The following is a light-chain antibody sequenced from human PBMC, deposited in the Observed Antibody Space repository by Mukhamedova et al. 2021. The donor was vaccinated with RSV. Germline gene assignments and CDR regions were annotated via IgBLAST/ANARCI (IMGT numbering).Light chain of an antibody. Sequence: WYQRRVHGKAPQLLIHSASTLQTGVSSRFSGGGSGTDFSLTVTSLQREDFALYFCQQTYTSPLSFGGGTQVEIK. CDR3: QQTYTSPLS. V-gene: IGKV1-39*01. J-gene: IGKJ4*01. CDR2: SAS.